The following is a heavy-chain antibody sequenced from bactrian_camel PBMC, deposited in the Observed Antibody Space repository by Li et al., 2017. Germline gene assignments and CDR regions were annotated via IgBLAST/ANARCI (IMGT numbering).Heavy chain of an antibody. J-gene: IGHJ4*01. V-gene: IGHV3S53*01. Sequence: VQLVESGGGSVQAGGSLRLSCLALYFPYDTNNRMGWFRQVPGKEREGIGSIDSDGITTYADSLKARFTISRDNAKSTLYLQMNNLKPEDTAMYYCAADLLLMRPLEASEYKYWGQGTQVTVS. CDR3: AADLLLMRPLEASEYKY. CDR2: IDSDGIT. CDR1: YFPYDTNNR. D-gene: IGHD8*01.